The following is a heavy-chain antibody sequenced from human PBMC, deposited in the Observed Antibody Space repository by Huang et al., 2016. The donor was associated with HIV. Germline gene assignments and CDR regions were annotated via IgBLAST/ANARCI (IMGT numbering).Heavy chain of an antibody. CDR1: GYTFTDSN. J-gene: IGHJ4*02. CDR2: INPKRGGT. D-gene: IGHD6-6*01. CDR3: ARGWSFGSSTSPAD. V-gene: IGHV1-2*02. Sequence: QVQLVQSGAEVKNPGASVRVSCKASGYTFTDSNIHWVRQAPGQELDWMGWINPKRGGTIYAQRFQGRVTMTRDTTISTVHMDLRRIQSDDTAVYFCARGWSFGSSTSPADWGQGTLVTVSS.